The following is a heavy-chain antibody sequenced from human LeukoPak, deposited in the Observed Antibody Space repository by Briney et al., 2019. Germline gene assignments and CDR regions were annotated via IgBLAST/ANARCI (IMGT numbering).Heavy chain of an antibody. D-gene: IGHD3-10*01. CDR1: GGSISSYY. CDR2: IYYSGST. Sequence: PSETLSLTCTVSGGSISSYYWSWIRQPPGKGLEWIGYIYYSGSTNYNPSLKSRVTISVDTSKNQFSLKLSSVTAADTAVYYCASSKGFGESSTYYYYGMDVWGQGTTVTVSS. CDR3: ASSKGFGESSTYYYYGMDV. J-gene: IGHJ6*02. V-gene: IGHV4-59*01.